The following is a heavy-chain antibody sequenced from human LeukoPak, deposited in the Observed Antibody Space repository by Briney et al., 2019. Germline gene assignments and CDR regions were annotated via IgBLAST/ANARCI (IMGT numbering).Heavy chain of an antibody. CDR3: ARVGIFGVVKTFDY. J-gene: IGHJ4*02. CDR2: IYNGGST. CDR1: GFTVSSNY. D-gene: IGHD3-3*02. V-gene: IGHV3-53*01. Sequence: GGSLRLSCAASGFTVSSNYMSWVRQAPGKGLEWVSVIYNGGSTNYTGSVRGRFTISRDNSKNTLYLQMNSLRAEDTAVYYCARVGIFGVVKTFDYWGQGTLVTVSS.